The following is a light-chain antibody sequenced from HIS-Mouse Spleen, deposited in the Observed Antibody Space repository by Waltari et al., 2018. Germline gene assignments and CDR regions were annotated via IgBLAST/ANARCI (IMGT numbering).Light chain of an antibody. J-gene: IGLJ3*02. CDR1: SPRSYY. V-gene: IGLV3-19*01. Sequence: SSELTQDPAVSVALGQTVRITCQGDSPRSYYASWYQQKPGQAPLLFIYGKNNRPSGIPDRFSGSSSGNTASLTITGAQAEDEADYYCNSRDSSGNHWVFGGGTKLTVL. CDR3: NSRDSSGNHWV. CDR2: GKN.